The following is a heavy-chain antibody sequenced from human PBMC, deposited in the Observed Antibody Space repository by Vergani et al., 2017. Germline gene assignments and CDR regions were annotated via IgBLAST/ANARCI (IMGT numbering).Heavy chain of an antibody. D-gene: IGHD6-13*01. CDR1: GGTFSSYA. CDR2: IIPILGTA. Sequence: QVQLVQSGAEVKKPGSSVKVSCKASGGTFSSYAISWVRQAPGQGLEWMGRIIPILGTANYAQKFQGRVTITADESTSTAYMGLSSLRAEDTAVYYCARSPHSSSWYSPPFDYWGQGTLVTVSS. J-gene: IGHJ4*02. V-gene: IGHV1-69*11. CDR3: ARSPHSSSWYSPPFDY.